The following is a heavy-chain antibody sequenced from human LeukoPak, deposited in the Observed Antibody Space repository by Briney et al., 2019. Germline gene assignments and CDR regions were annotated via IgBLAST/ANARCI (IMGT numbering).Heavy chain of an antibody. CDR3: ARNEYYYGSGNYGVPNWFDP. CDR1: GDSISSGSYY. V-gene: IGHV4-61*02. Sequence: SETLSLTCTVSGDSISSGSYYWSWIRQPAGKGLEWIGRIYTSGSTNYNPSLKSRVTISVDTSKNQFSLKLNSVTAADTAVYYCARNEYYYGSGNYGVPNWFDPWGQGTLVTVSS. D-gene: IGHD3-10*01. J-gene: IGHJ5*02. CDR2: IYTSGST.